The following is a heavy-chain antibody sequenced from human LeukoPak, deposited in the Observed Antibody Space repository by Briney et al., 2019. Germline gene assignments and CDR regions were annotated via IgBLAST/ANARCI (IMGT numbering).Heavy chain of an antibody. J-gene: IGHJ4*02. CDR3: ARAADYYGSGSYPYYFDY. Sequence: ASVKVSCKASGGTFTSYAISWVRQAPGQGLEWMGGIIPIFGTANYAQKFQGRVTITADKSTSTAYMELSSPRSEDTAVYYCARAADYYGSGSYPYYFDYWGQGTLVTVSS. V-gene: IGHV1-69*06. CDR1: GGTFTSYA. D-gene: IGHD3-10*01. CDR2: IIPIFGTA.